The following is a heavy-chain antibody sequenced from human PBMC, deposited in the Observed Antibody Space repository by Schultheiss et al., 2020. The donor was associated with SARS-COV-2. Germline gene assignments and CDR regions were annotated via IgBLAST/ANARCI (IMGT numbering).Heavy chain of an antibody. CDR3: ARGADRQYNWFDP. CDR1: GGSFSGYY. D-gene: IGHD6-19*01. CDR2: INHSGST. V-gene: IGHV4-34*01. J-gene: IGHJ5*02. Sequence: SEKRAITCAVYGGSFSGYYWSWIRQPPGKGLEWIGEINHSGSTNYNPSLKSRVTISVDTSKNQFSLKLSSVTAADTAVYYCARGADRQYNWFDPWGQGTLVTVSS.